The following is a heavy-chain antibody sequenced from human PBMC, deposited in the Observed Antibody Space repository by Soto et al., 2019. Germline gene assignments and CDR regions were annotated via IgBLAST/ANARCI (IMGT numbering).Heavy chain of an antibody. Sequence: SETLSLTCAVSGGSISSGGYSWSWIRQPPGKGLECIGYIYHSGSTYYNPSLKSRVTISVDRSKNQFSLKLISVTAADTAVYYCARGPPLLWWSQGTLVTVSS. CDR1: GGSISSGGYS. CDR2: IYHSGST. V-gene: IGHV4-30-2*01. CDR3: ARGPPLLW. J-gene: IGHJ4*02. D-gene: IGHD2-21*01.